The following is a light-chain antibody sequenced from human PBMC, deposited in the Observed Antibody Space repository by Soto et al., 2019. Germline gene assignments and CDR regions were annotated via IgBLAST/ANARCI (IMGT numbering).Light chain of an antibody. CDR3: QQSYTTPLT. CDR1: QIISSY. Sequence: DIQMTQSPSSLSASVGARVTITCRASQIISSYLNWYQQKPGKAPKLLIYAASSLQSGVPSRFSGSESGTDFTLTISSLQPEDFATYYCQQSYTTPLTFXGGTKVDIK. V-gene: IGKV1-39*01. CDR2: AAS. J-gene: IGKJ4*01.